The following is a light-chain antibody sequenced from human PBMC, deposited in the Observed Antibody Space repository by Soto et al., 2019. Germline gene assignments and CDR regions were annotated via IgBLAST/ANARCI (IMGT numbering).Light chain of an antibody. J-gene: IGLJ1*01. Sequence: QSALTQPASVSGSPGQSIPISCTGTSSDIGSYTYVSWYQQHPGKAPKLIMSDVSNRPSGVSNRFSGSKSGNTASLIISGLQAEDEGDYYCSSYRASSTPLVFATGTKLAVL. CDR2: DVS. CDR3: SSYRASSTPLV. V-gene: IGLV2-14*03. CDR1: SSDIGSYTY.